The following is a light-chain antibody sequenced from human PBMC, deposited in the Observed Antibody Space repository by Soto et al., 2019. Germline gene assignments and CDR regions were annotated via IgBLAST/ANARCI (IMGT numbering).Light chain of an antibody. Sequence: EIVLTQSPGTLSLSPGERATLSCRASQSVSISSLAWYQQKPGQAPRLLIFDASRRATGIPDRFSGSGSGTDFTLTISRLEPEDFAIYYCQQYGRSPLTFGGGTKVEIK. CDR1: QSVSISS. V-gene: IGKV3-20*01. CDR2: DAS. CDR3: QQYGRSPLT. J-gene: IGKJ4*01.